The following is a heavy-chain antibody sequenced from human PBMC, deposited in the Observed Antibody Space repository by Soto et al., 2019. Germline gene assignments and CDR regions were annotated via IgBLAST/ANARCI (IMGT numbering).Heavy chain of an antibody. CDR1: WFTFRGSA. D-gene: IGHD2-15*01. Sequence: PGESLKISCAASWFTFRGSAMHWVRQASGKGLEWVGRIRTKANSYATAYAASVQGRFTISRDDSKSTAYLQMNSLKTEDTAVYYCTGSLLAYCSGGKCHTDYYYYGMDVWGQGTAVTSP. J-gene: IGHJ6*02. CDR2: IRTKANSYAT. V-gene: IGHV3-73*01. CDR3: TGSLLAYCSGGKCHTDYYYYGMDV.